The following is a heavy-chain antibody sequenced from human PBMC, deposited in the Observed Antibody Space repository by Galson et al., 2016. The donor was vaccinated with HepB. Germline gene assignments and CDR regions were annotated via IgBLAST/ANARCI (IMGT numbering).Heavy chain of an antibody. D-gene: IGHD1-1*01. CDR1: GGPFRGYY. CDR2: INRVGDA. V-gene: IGHV4-34*01. CDR3: ARIPANDPYYFDS. Sequence: SETLSLTCSMNGGPFRGYYWNWLRQPPGRRLEWLGRINRVGDAFYSASLKSRLNISVDTSKDQFSLTLNSVVPADTAVYYCARIPANDPYYFDSWGPGTLVIVSS. J-gene: IGHJ4*01.